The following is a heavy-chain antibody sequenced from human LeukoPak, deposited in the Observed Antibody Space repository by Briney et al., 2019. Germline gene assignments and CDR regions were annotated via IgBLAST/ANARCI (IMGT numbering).Heavy chain of an antibody. CDR2: IYYSGST. CDR3: ARGGFYGDYFDY. Sequence: SETLSLTCTVSGGSISSGGYYWSWIRQHPGKGLEWIGYIYYSGSTYYNPSLKSRVTISVDTSKNQFSLKLSSVTAADTAVYYCARGGFYGDYFDYWGQGTLVTVSS. D-gene: IGHD4-17*01. V-gene: IGHV4-31*03. J-gene: IGHJ4*02. CDR1: GGSISSGGYY.